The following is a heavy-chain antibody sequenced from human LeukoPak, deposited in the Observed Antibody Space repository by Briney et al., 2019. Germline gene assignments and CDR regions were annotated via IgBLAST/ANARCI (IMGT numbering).Heavy chain of an antibody. CDR2: IIPIFGTA. D-gene: IGHD7-27*01. CDR3: AREGPTGDDACDI. CDR1: GGTFSSYA. J-gene: IGHJ3*02. Sequence: SVKVSCKASGGTFSSYAISWVRQAPGQGLEWMGGIIPIFGTANYAQKFQGRVTITADESTSTAYMELSSLRSEDTAVYYCAREGPTGDDACDIWGQGTMVTVSS. V-gene: IGHV1-69*13.